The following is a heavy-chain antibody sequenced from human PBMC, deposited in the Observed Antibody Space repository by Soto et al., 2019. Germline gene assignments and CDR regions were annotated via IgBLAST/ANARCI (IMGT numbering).Heavy chain of an antibody. CDR3: AHSHSRSSSSSVSYYYGMDV. V-gene: IGHV2-5*01. D-gene: IGHD6-6*01. CDR2: IYWNDDK. J-gene: IGHJ6*02. CDR1: GFSLSTSGVG. Sequence: SGPTLVNPTQTLTLTCTFSGFSLSTSGVGVGWIRQPPGKALEWLALIYWNDDKRYSPSLKSRLTITKDTSKNQVVLTMTNMDPVDTSTYYCAHSHSRSSSSSVSYYYGMDVWRQGTTVTVSS.